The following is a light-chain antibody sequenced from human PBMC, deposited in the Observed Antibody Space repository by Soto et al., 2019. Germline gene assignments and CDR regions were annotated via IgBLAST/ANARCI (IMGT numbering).Light chain of an antibody. V-gene: IGLV3-1*01. CDR3: QAWDRNTAVV. CDR2: QDN. CDR1: KLGNKY. J-gene: IGLJ2*01. Sequence: SYELTQPPSVSVSPGQTASITCSGDKLGNKYACWYQQKPGQSPVLVIYQDNKRPSGIPERFSGSNSGNTATLTISGTQAMDEADYYCQAWDRNTAVVFGGGTKVTVL.